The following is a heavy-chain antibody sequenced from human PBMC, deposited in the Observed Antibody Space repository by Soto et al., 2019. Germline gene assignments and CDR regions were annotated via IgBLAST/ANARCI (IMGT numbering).Heavy chain of an antibody. V-gene: IGHV3-21*01. CDR3: ARFHQLSPIAAAPEYYYYYMDV. CDR1: GFTFSSYS. J-gene: IGHJ6*03. Sequence: GGSLRLSCAASGFTFSSYSMNWVRQAPGKGLEWVSSISSSSSYIYYADSVKGRFTISRDNAKNSLYLQMNSLRAEDTAVYYCARFHQLSPIAAAPEYYYYYMDVWGKGTTVTVSS. D-gene: IGHD6-13*01. CDR2: ISSSSSYI.